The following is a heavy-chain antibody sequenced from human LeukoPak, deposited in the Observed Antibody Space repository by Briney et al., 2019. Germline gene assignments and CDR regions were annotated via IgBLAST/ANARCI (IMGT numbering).Heavy chain of an antibody. D-gene: IGHD2-8*01. V-gene: IGHV3-9*01. CDR3: AEAVGYCTNGVCYKYFHH. Sequence: PDRSLRLSCAASGFNFDDSAMHWVRHVPGKGLEWVAGISWNSVTIAYADSVKGRFTISRDNGKNSLYLQMNSLRAEDTALYYCAEAVGYCTNGVCYKYFHHWGQGTLVTVSS. J-gene: IGHJ1*01. CDR2: ISWNSVTI. CDR1: GFNFDDSA.